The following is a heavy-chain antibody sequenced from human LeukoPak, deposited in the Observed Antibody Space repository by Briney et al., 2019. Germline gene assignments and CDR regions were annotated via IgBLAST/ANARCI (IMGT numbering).Heavy chain of an antibody. CDR2: INPNSGGT. V-gene: IGHV1-2*02. D-gene: IGHD6-6*01. J-gene: IGHJ4*02. Sequence: ASVKVSCKASGYTFTGYYMHWVRQAPGQGLEWMGWINPNSGGTNYAQKFQGRVTMTRDTSISTAYMELSRLRSDDTAVYYCARDRVRIEYSSSSPFDYWGQGTLVTVSS. CDR3: ARDRVRIEYSSSSPFDY. CDR1: GYTFTGYY.